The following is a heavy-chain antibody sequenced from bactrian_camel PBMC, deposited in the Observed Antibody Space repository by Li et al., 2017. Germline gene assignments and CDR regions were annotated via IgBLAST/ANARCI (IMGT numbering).Heavy chain of an antibody. CDR3: AAGPTSAGGRSLQPSRYKD. CDR1: GDADRRTC. CDR2: LYTDHGGT. V-gene: IGHV3S54*01. D-gene: IGHD7*01. Sequence: HVQLVESGGGSVQAGGSLRLSCAASGDADRRTCMGWFRQAPGKEREVVATLYTDHGGTFISNSVKGRVTISQDSAKNTVYLQMVSLIDEDTGMYYCAAGPTSAGGRSLQPSRYKDWGQGTQVTVS. J-gene: IGHJ4*01.